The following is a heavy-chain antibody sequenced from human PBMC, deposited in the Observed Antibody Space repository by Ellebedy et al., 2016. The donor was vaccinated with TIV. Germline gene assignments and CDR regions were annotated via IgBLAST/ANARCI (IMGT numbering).Heavy chain of an antibody. CDR1: GFTFSNYW. CDR2: IKPDGSEK. CDR3: ARIFAPGYFDY. J-gene: IGHJ4*02. D-gene: IGHD3-3*01. Sequence: GESLKISFVGPGFTFSNYWVTWVRQAPGKGLEWVANIKPDGSEKYYVDSVKGRFTISRDNAENSVFLQMNSLRAEDTAVYYCARIFAPGYFDYWGQGTLVTVSP. V-gene: IGHV3-7*01.